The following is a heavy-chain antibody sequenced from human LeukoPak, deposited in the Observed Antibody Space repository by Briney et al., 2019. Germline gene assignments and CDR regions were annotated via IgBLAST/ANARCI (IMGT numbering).Heavy chain of an antibody. CDR3: VKSGGYYYMDA. CDR1: GFVFHDFA. D-gene: IGHD2-15*01. J-gene: IGHJ6*03. V-gene: IGHV3-9*01. Sequence: GGSLRLSCAASGFVFHDFAMHWVRQSPGKGLEWVATISWNSDIILYANSVKGRFTISRDNDRDSLYMEMNSLRRGDTALYYCVKSGGYYYMDAWGKGTTVIVSS. CDR2: ISWNSDII.